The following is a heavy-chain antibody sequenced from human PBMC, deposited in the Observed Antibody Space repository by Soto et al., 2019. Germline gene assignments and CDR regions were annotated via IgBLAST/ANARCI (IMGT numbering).Heavy chain of an antibody. CDR2: IIPILGIA. CDR1: GGTFSSYT. CDR3: ARDAGPAFYCSGGSCYLDY. V-gene: IGHV1-69*08. Sequence: QVQLVQSGAEVKKPGSSVKVSCKASGGTFSSYTISWVRQAPGQGLEWMGRIIPILGIANYAQKFQGRVTITADKSTSPAYMELSSLRSEDTAVYYCARDAGPAFYCSGGSCYLDYWGQGTLVTVSS. J-gene: IGHJ4*02. D-gene: IGHD2-15*01.